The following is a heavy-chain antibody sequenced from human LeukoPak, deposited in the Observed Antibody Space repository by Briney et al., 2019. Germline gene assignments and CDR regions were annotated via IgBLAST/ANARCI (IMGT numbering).Heavy chain of an antibody. CDR2: IYPGDSDT. V-gene: IGHV5-51*01. CDR3: ARLPYVVTPFFDY. Sequence: GESLKIFCKGSGYSFTNYWIGWVRQMPGKGLEWMGIIYPGDSDTRYSPSFQGQVTISADKSISTAYLQWSRLKASDTAMYYCARLPYVVTPFFDYWGQGTPVTVSS. J-gene: IGHJ4*02. CDR1: GYSFTNYW. D-gene: IGHD4-23*01.